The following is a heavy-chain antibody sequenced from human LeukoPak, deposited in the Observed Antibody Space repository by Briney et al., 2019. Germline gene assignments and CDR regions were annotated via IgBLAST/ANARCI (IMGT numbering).Heavy chain of an antibody. Sequence: SETLSLTCTVSGGSISSYYWTWIRQPPGKGLEWIGYIYYSGSTNYNPSLKSRVTISIDTSKNEFSLRLASVTAEDTAIYYCAREGYDFMTGTFDHWGQGTLVTVSS. CDR1: GGSISSYY. J-gene: IGHJ4*02. D-gene: IGHD3-9*01. V-gene: IGHV4-59*12. CDR3: AREGYDFMTGTFDH. CDR2: IYYSGST.